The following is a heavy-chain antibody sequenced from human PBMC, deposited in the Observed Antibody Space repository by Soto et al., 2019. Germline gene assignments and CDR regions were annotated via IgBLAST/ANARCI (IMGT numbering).Heavy chain of an antibody. CDR2: ISSSSSMI. J-gene: IGHJ6*02. CDR3: VRDDWVIRGSRFFPLDF. CDR1: GFTFSRYN. D-gene: IGHD3-10*01. Sequence: LGGSLRLSGAASGFTFSRYNMNRVRQDPGEGLEWVSYISSSSSMIYYADSVKGRFTISRDNAKNSLYLQVNSLTDEDTAVYYCVRDDWVIRGSRFFPLDFWGPVTTVTVSS. V-gene: IGHV3-48*02.